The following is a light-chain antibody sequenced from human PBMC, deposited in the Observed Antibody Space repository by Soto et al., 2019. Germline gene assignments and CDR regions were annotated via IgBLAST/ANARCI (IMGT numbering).Light chain of an antibody. V-gene: IGKV3-15*01. CDR1: ESVNNY. CDR2: GAS. CDR3: QQYNNWWT. J-gene: IGKJ1*01. Sequence: EIVMTQSPATLSVSPGERATLSCRASESVNNYLAWFQQKPGQAPRLLIYGASTRATGIPARFSGSGSGTEFTLTISSLRSEDFAVYYCQQYNNWWTFGQGTKVDIK.